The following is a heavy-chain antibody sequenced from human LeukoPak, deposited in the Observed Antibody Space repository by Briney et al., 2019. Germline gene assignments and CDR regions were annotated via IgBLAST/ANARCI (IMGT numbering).Heavy chain of an antibody. CDR1: GFTFSSHS. J-gene: IGHJ4*02. Sequence: GSLRLSCAASGFTFSSHSMGWVRQPPGKGLEWIGEINHSGSTNYNPSLKSRVTISVDTSKNQFSLKLSSVTAADTAVYYCARVVYYYDSSGYFDYWGQGTLVTVSS. CDR2: INHSGST. V-gene: IGHV4-34*01. CDR3: ARVVYYYDSSGYFDY. D-gene: IGHD3-22*01.